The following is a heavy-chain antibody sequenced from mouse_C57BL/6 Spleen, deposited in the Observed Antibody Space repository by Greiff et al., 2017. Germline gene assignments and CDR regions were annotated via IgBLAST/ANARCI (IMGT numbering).Heavy chain of an antibody. CDR1: GYAFSSYW. J-gene: IGHJ3*01. CDR3: ARGAMIKGPWFAY. D-gene: IGHD2-4*01. Sequence: QVQLKQSGAELVKPGASVKISCKASGYAFSSYWMNWVKQRPGQGLEWIGQIYPGDGDTNYNGKFKGKATLTADKSSSTAYMQLSSLTSEDSAVYFCARGAMIKGPWFAYWGQGTLVTVSA. CDR2: IYPGDGDT. V-gene: IGHV1-80*01.